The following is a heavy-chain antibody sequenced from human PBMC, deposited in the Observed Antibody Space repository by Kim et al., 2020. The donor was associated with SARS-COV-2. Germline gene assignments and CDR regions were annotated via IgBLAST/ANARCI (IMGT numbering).Heavy chain of an antibody. CDR3: AREGVQWGTVNNPGGDY. J-gene: IGHJ4*02. CDR2: ISGDNGDT. Sequence: ASVKVSCKASGYTFSTYGISWVRQAPGQGPEWMGWISGDNGDTRYEQKFQARVAMSTDASTSTAYVEVRSLTSDDTAAYYCAREGVQWGTVNNPGGDYWGQGTLVTVSS. V-gene: IGHV1-18*01. D-gene: IGHD4-4*01. CDR1: GYTFSTYG.